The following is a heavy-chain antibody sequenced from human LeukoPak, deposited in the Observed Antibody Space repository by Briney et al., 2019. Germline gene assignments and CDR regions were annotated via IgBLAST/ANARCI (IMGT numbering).Heavy chain of an antibody. CDR3: ASNRGGYGYEEGWFDP. J-gene: IGHJ5*02. Sequence: GASVKVSCKASGYTFTGYYMHWVRQAPGQGLEWMGWINPNSGGTNYAQKFQGRVTMTRDTSISTAYMELSRLRSDDTAVYYCASNRGGYGYEEGWFDPWGQGTLVTVSS. V-gene: IGHV1-2*02. CDR1: GYTFTGYY. CDR2: INPNSGGT. D-gene: IGHD5-18*01.